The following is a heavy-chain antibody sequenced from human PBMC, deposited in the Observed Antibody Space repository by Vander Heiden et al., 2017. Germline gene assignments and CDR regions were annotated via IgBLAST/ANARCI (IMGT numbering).Heavy chain of an antibody. V-gene: IGHV4-34*01. CDR2: INHSGST. CDR1: GGSFSGYY. D-gene: IGHD6-13*01. J-gene: IGHJ4*01. Sequence: QVQLQQWGAGLLKPSETLSLTCAVYGGSFSGYYWSWIRQPPGKGLEWIGEINHSGSTNYNPSRKSRVTISVDTSKNQVSLKLSSVTAAETAVYYCAIDRDVASARTSADYCGRGTMVTVSS. CDR3: AIDRDVASARTSADY.